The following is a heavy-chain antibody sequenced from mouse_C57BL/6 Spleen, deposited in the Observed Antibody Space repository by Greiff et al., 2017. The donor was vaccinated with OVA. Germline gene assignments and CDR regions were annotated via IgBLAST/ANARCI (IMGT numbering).Heavy chain of an antibody. V-gene: IGHV1-69*01. CDR1: GYTFTSYW. Sequence: QVQLQQPGAELVMPGASVKLSCKASGYTFTSYWMHWVKQRPGQGLEWIGEIDPSDSYTNYNQKFKGKSTLTVDKSSSTAYMQLSSLTSEDSAVYYCARDGYDDPLDYWGQGTTLTVSS. CDR2: IDPSDSYT. J-gene: IGHJ2*01. D-gene: IGHD2-2*01. CDR3: ARDGYDDPLDY.